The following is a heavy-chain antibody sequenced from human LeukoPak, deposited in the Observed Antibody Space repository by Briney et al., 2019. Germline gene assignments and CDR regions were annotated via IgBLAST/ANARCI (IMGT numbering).Heavy chain of an antibody. V-gene: IGHV3-33*06. Sequence: PGGSLRLSCAASGFTFISYGMHWVRQAAGKGLEWVAAIWYDGSNKYYAASVKGRFTISRDNSKNTLYLQMNSLRAEDTAVYYCAKDDHYYDSSGYYYGYFQHWGQGTLVTVSS. CDR2: IWYDGSNK. J-gene: IGHJ1*01. D-gene: IGHD3-22*01. CDR3: AKDDHYYDSSGYYYGYFQH. CDR1: GFTFISYG.